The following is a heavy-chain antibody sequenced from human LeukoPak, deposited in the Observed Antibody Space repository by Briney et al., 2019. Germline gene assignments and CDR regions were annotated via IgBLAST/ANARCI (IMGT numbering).Heavy chain of an antibody. CDR3: AREGQRDYALVFDY. V-gene: IGHV3-7*01. CDR1: GFTFSSYR. Sequence: GGSLRLSCAASGFTFSSYRMSWVRQAPGKGLEWVANVNQDGSEKYYVDSVKGRFTISRDNAKNSLYLQMNSLRAEDTAVYYCAREGQRDYALVFDYWGQGTLVTVSS. CDR2: VNQDGSEK. D-gene: IGHD4-17*01. J-gene: IGHJ4*02.